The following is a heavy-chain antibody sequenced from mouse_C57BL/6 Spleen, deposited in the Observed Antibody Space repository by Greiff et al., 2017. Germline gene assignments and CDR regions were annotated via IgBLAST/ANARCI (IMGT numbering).Heavy chain of an antibody. CDR3: ARPLTTVVATGAMDY. D-gene: IGHD1-1*01. V-gene: IGHV1-64*01. Sequence: VQLQQPGAELVKPGASVKLSCKASGYTFTSYWMHWVKQRPGQGLEWIGMIHPNSGSTNYNEKFKSKATLTVDKSSSTAYMQLSSLTSEDSAVYYCARPLTTVVATGAMDYWGQGTSVTVSS. CDR2: IHPNSGST. CDR1: GYTFTSYW. J-gene: IGHJ4*01.